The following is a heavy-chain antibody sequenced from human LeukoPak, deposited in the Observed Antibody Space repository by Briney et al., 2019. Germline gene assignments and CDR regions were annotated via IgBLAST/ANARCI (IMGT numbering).Heavy chain of an antibody. CDR2: ISAYNGNT. V-gene: IGHV1-18*01. D-gene: IGHD3-9*01. Sequence: ASVKVSCKASGYTFTSYGISRVRQAPGRGLEWMGWISAYNGNTNYAQKLQGRVTMTTDTSTSTAYMELRSLRSDDTAVYYCARDSGDDILTGYFDYWGQGTLVTVSS. J-gene: IGHJ4*02. CDR1: GYTFTSYG. CDR3: ARDSGDDILTGYFDY.